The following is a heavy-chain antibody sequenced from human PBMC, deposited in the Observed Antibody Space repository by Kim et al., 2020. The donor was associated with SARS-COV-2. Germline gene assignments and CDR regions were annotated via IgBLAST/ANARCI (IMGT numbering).Heavy chain of an antibody. V-gene: IGHV1-24*01. Sequence: ASVKVSCKVSGYTLTELSMHWVRQAPGKGLEWMGGFDPEDGETIYAQKFQGRVTMTEDTSTDTAYMELSSLRSEDTAVYFCATAPVLISRRGDWLDPWGQGTLVTVSS. J-gene: IGHJ5*02. CDR1: GYTLTELS. CDR3: ATAPVLISRRGDWLDP. CDR2: FDPEDGET. D-gene: IGHD3-10*01.